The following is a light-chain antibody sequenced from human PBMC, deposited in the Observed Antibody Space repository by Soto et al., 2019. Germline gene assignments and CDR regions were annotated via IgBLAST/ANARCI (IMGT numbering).Light chain of an antibody. J-gene: IGLJ2*01. CDR1: SSDVGGYNY. CDR2: DVS. CDR3: SSYATSTTVL. Sequence: QSALTQPASVSGSSGQSITISCTGTSSDVGGYNYVSWYQQHPGRAPQLMIYDVSHRPSGVSNRFSGSRSGNTASLTISGLQAEDEADYYCSSYATSTTVLFGGGTKLTVL. V-gene: IGLV2-14*03.